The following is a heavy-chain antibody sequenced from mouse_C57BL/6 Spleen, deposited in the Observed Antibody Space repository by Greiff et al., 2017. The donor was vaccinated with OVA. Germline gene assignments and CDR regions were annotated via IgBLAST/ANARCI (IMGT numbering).Heavy chain of an antibody. CDR1: GYTFTDYE. V-gene: IGHV1-15*01. Sequence: QVQLKQSGAELVRPGASVTLSCKASGYTFTDYEMHWVKQTPVHGLEWIGAIDPETGGTAYNQKFTGKAILTADKSSSTAYMELRSLTSEDSAVYYGTRKRVFITTVVATDYWGQGTTLTVSS. CDR2: IDPETGGT. J-gene: IGHJ2*01. CDR3: TRKRVFITTVVATDY. D-gene: IGHD1-1*01.